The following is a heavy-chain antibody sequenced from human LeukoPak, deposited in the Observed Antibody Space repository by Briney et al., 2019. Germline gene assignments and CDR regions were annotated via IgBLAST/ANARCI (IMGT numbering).Heavy chain of an antibody. CDR2: INHSGGT. J-gene: IGHJ5*02. CDR3: ARVSFHSGGPGP. V-gene: IGHV4-34*01. Sequence: PSETLSLTCAVYGGSFSGYYWSWIRQPPGKGLEWIGEINHSGGTNYNPSLKSRVTISVDTSKNQFSLKLSSVTAADTAVYYCARVSFHSGGPGPWGQGTLVTVSS. CDR1: GGSFSGYY. D-gene: IGHD2-15*01.